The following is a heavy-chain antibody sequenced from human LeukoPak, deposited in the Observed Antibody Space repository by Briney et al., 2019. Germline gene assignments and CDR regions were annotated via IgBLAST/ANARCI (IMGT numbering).Heavy chain of an antibody. D-gene: IGHD5-24*01. CDR3: ASIEMATIFFDY. CDR2: IYYSGST. J-gene: IGHJ4*02. CDR1: GGSISRSSYY. Sequence: SETLSLTCTVSGGSISRSSYYWGWIRQPPGKGLEWIGSIYYSGSTYYNPSLKSRVTISVDTSKNQFSLKLSSVTAADTAVYYCASIEMATIFFDYWGQGTLVTVSS. V-gene: IGHV4-39*01.